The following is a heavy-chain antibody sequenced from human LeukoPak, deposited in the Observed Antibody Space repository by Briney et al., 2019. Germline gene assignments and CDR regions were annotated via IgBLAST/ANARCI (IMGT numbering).Heavy chain of an antibody. J-gene: IGHJ4*02. V-gene: IGHV3-23*01. CDR2: IDSTGAYT. CDR3: AKGGKWDVTPFDY. CDR1: GFIFSNYA. Sequence: GGSLRLSCAAPGFIFSNYAMSWVRQAPGKGLEWVSAIDSTGAYTYYADSVKGRFTISRDNSKNTLYLQVNSLRAEDTAVYYCAKGGKWDVTPFDYWGQGTLVTVSS. D-gene: IGHD1-26*01.